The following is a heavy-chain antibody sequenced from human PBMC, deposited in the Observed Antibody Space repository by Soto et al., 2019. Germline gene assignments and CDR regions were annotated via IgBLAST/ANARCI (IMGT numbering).Heavy chain of an antibody. CDR2: IYHSGST. J-gene: IGHJ5*02. Sequence: SETLSLTCAVSGGSISSGGYSWSWIRQPPGKGLEWIGYIYHSGSTYYNPTLKSRVTISVDRSKNQFSLKLSSVTAADTAVSYCARAKYSDILTGLIWWFDPWGQGTLVTVSS. CDR3: ARAKYSDILTGLIWWFDP. D-gene: IGHD3-9*01. CDR1: GGSISSGGYS. V-gene: IGHV4-30-2*01.